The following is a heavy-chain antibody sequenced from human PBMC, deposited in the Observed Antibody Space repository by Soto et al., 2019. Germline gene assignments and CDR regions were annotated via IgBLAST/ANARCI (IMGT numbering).Heavy chain of an antibody. D-gene: IGHD2-21*01. CDR1: GFTFYNND. CDR2: SGRVGDT. J-gene: IGHJ4*02. Sequence: EVQLVESGGGLVQPGGSLRLSCAAAGFTFYNNDMHWVRQATGKGLEWVAGSGRVGDTYYAGSVKGRFTVSRENAKNSLYLQMNSLRAEDTAMYYCAKDAVYNDGLWLVSDWGQGTLVTVS. CDR3: AKDAVYNDGLWLVSD. V-gene: IGHV3-13*01.